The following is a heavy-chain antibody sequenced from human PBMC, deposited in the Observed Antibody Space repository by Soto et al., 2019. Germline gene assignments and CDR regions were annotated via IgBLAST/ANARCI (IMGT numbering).Heavy chain of an antibody. CDR1: GYTFTSYG. J-gene: IGHJ6*02. Sequence: ASVKVSCKASGYTFTSYGISWVRQAPGQGLEWMGWISAYNGNTNYAQKLQGRVTMTTDTSTSTAYMELRSLRSDDTAVYYCARTGYCSSTSCFYYYYGMDVWGQGTTVTVSS. CDR3: ARTGYCSSTSCFYYYYGMDV. V-gene: IGHV1-18*01. CDR2: ISAYNGNT. D-gene: IGHD2-2*01.